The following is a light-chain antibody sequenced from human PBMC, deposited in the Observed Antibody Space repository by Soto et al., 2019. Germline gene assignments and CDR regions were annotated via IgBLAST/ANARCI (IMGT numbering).Light chain of an antibody. Sequence: QPVLTQPPSVSGAPLQRVSLSCTGSSSNIGAGYEVHWFQQLPGTAPKLLIYGNTNRPSGVPDRFSGSKSDTSASLAITGLQPEDEADYYCQSYDSSLSVLYVFGTGTKVTVL. J-gene: IGLJ1*01. CDR3: QSYDSSLSVLYV. CDR1: SSNIGAGYE. CDR2: GNT. V-gene: IGLV1-40*01.